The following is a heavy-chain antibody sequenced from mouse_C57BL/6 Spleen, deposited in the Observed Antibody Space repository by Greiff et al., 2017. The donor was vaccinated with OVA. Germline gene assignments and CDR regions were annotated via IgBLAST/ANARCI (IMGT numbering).Heavy chain of an antibody. D-gene: IGHD1-1*01. CDR3: ARDLTTVCLDY. CDR2: ISDGGSYT. J-gene: IGHJ4*01. V-gene: IGHV5-4*01. Sequence: DVQLVESGGGLVKPGGSLKLSCAASGFTFSSYAMSWVRQTPEKGLEWVATISDGGSYTYYPDNVKGRFTISRDNAKNNLYLQMSHLKSEDTAMYYCARDLTTVCLDYWGQGTSVTVSS. CDR1: GFTFSSYA.